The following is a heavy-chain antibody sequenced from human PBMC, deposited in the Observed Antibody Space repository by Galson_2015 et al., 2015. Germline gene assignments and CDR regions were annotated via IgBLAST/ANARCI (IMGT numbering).Heavy chain of an antibody. CDR2: INGGNGDT. J-gene: IGHJ4*02. CDR1: GYTFTSCT. CDR3: ASAGVAGTLGFDY. D-gene: IGHD6-19*01. Sequence: SVKVSCKASGYTFTSCTMHWVRQAPGQRFEWIGWINGGNGDTQYSQKFQGRLTITRDTSARTAYLDLGSLRSEDTAIYYCASAGVAGTLGFDYWGQGTLVIVSS. V-gene: IGHV1-3*01.